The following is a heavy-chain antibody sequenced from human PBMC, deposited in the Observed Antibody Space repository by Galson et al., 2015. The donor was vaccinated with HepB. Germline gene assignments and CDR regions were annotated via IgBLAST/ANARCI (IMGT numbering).Heavy chain of an antibody. V-gene: IGHV3-9*01. D-gene: IGHD6-19*01. CDR2: ISWNSASI. J-gene: IGHJ4*02. Sequence: SLRLSCAASGFTFDDCAMHWVRQAPGKGLEWVSGISWNSASIGYADSVKGRFTISRDNAKNSLYLQMNSLRAEDTALYYCVKDIRAQYSSGWYGNFDYWGQGTLVTVSS. CDR3: VKDIRAQYSSGWYGNFDY. CDR1: GFTFDDCA.